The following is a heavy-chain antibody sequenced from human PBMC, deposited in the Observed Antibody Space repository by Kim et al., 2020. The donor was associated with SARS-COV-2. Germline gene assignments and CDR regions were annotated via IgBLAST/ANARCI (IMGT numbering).Heavy chain of an antibody. J-gene: IGHJ4*02. CDR3: ARIDEILTGYYIFDY. D-gene: IGHD3-9*01. V-gene: IGHV4-4*09. Sequence: PTLKSRVPISVDTSKNQFSLKLSSVTAADTAVYYCARIDEILTGYYIFDYWGQGTLVTVSS.